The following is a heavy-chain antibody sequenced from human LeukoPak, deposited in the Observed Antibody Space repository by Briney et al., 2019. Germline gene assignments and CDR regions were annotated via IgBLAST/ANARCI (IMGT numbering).Heavy chain of an antibody. CDR3: ARGEFWGSYRLGYYFDY. J-gene: IGHJ4*02. Sequence: SQTLSLTCTVSGGSISSGSYYWSWIRQPAGKGLEWIGRIYTSGSTNYNPSLKSRVTISVDTSKNQFSLKLSSVTAADTAVYYCARGEFWGSYRLGYYFDYWGQGTLVTVSS. V-gene: IGHV4-61*02. CDR2: IYTSGST. CDR1: GGSISSGSYY. D-gene: IGHD3-16*02.